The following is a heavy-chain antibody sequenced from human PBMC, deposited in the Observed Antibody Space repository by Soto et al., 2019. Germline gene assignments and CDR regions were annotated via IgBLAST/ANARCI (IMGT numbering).Heavy chain of an antibody. V-gene: IGHV3-30*18. CDR1: GITFSRYA. CDR3: NKGGTVPFDY. Sequence: QVEFMQSGGGVVQPGRSLRLSCATSGITFSRYAMHWVRQAPGKRMEWVAVVFFDGQNKYYGDSVKGRFTVSRDKTKNTTYLQMNGLRPEDSGVYYCNKGGTVPFDYRGQGSVVSVSS. D-gene: IGHD3-16*01. CDR2: VFFDGQNK. J-gene: IGHJ4*02.